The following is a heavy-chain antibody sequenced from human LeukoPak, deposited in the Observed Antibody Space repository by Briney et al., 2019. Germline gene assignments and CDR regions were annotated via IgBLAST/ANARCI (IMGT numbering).Heavy chain of an antibody. CDR2: IRSKAYGGTT. Sequence: PGGSLSLSRTASVFTLGDYAMSGFRQAPGRGGEWVGFIRSKAYGGTTEYAASVKGRFTISRDHSKRIAYLQMNSLKTEDTAVYYCTRDRSSGWYVVPDYWGQGTLVTVSS. D-gene: IGHD6-19*01. V-gene: IGHV3-49*03. J-gene: IGHJ4*02. CDR3: TRDRSSGWYVVPDY. CDR1: VFTLGDYA.